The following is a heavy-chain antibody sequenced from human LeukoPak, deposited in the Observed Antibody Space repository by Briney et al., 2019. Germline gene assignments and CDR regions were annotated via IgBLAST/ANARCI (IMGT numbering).Heavy chain of an antibody. J-gene: IGHJ4*02. CDR2: IYYSGST. V-gene: IGHV4-39*01. D-gene: IGHD5-18*01. CDR1: GGSISSSSYY. CDR3: ARTAYTYGYRPLFDY. Sequence: SETLSLTCTVSGGSISSSSYYWGWNRQPPGKGLEWIGSIYYSGSTYDNPSLKSRVTISVDTSKNQFSLKLSSVTAADTAVYHCARTAYTYGYRPLFDYWGQGTLVTVSS.